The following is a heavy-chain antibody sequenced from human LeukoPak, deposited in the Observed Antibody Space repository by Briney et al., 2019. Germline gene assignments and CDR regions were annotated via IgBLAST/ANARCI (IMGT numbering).Heavy chain of an antibody. CDR3: ARQGYYYDSSGSEETYYFDY. CDR1: GGSFSGYY. J-gene: IGHJ4*02. D-gene: IGHD3-22*01. Sequence: SETLSLTCAVYGGSFSGYYWGWIRQPPGKGLEWIGEINHSGSTNYNPSLKSRVTISVDTSRNQFSLKLSSVTAADTAVYYCARQGYYYDSSGSEETYYFDYWGQGTLVTVSS. CDR2: INHSGST. V-gene: IGHV4-34*01.